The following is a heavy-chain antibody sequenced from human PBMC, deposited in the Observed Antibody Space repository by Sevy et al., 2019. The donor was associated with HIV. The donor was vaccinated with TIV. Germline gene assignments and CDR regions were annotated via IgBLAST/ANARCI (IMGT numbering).Heavy chain of an antibody. D-gene: IGHD3-10*01. V-gene: IGHV4-30-4*01. CDR1: RGSIRHADSY. CDR3: ARSTVWFGELT. J-gene: IGHJ5*02. CDR2: IYYSGNT. Sequence: SETLSLTCTVSRGSIRHADSYWNWIRQPPGKGLEWIGYIYYSGNTYYNPSLWSRFSISVDTSKNQFSLQLTSGTAADTAVYFCARSTVWFGELTWGQGTPVTVSS.